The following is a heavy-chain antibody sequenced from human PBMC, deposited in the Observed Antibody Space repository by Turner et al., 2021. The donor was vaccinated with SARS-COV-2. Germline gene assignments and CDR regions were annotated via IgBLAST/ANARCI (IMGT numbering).Heavy chain of an antibody. CDR1: SGSISSSAYY. CDR3: ARQVSILGRWLAPFDS. J-gene: IGHJ4*02. CDR2: IFYSGST. D-gene: IGHD6-19*01. Sequence: QLQLQESGPGLVKPSEPLSLTCTVSSGSISSSAYYWGWIRQPPGKGLEWIGSIFYSGSTYYSPSLKSRITISVDNAKNQFSLNLSSVTAADTAVYYCARQVSILGRWLAPFDSWGQGTLVTVSS. V-gene: IGHV4-39*01.